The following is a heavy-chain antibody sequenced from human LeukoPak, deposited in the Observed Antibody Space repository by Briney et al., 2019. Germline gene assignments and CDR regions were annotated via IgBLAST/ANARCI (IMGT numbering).Heavy chain of an antibody. V-gene: IGHV5-51*01. CDR1: GYSFTSYW. J-gene: IGHJ6*03. CDR2: IYPGDSDT. Sequence: GESLKISCKGSGYSFTSYWIGWVRQMPGKGLEWMGIIYPGDSDTRYSPSFQGQVTISADKSISTAYLQWSSLKASDTAMYYCARLGDFWSGYYSRPDYYCYYMDVWGKGTPVTVSS. D-gene: IGHD3-3*01. CDR3: ARLGDFWSGYYSRPDYYCYYMDV.